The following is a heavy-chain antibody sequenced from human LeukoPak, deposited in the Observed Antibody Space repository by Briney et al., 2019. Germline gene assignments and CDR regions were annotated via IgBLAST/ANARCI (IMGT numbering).Heavy chain of an antibody. D-gene: IGHD3/OR15-3a*01. CDR3: ARDDGFSCYSY. V-gene: IGHV3-7*01. CDR2: MNLDGSEK. Sequence: GGSLRLSCAASGFTFSTYWMNWVRQAPGKGLEWVANMNLDGSEKYYVDFVKGRFITSRDNAKNSLYLQMNSLTAEDTAIYYCARDDGFSCYSYWGQGTLVTVSS. CDR1: GFTFSTYW. J-gene: IGHJ4*02.